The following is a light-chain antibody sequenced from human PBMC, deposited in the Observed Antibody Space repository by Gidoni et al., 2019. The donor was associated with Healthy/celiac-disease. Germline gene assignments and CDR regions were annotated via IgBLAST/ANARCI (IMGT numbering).Light chain of an antibody. J-gene: IGLJ2*01. CDR1: KLGDKY. Sequence: SYDLPQPPSVSVSPGQTASLTCSGDKLGDKYACWYKQKPGQSPVLVIYQDSKRPSGIPERFSGSNSGKTATLTISGTQAMDEADYYCQAWDSSVVFGGGTKLTVL. CDR3: QAWDSSVV. CDR2: QDS. V-gene: IGLV3-1*01.